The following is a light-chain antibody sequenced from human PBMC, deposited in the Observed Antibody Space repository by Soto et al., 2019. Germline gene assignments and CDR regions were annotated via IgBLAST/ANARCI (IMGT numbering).Light chain of an antibody. CDR3: QQSYGTPLT. V-gene: IGKV1-39*01. CDR1: QSISSY. J-gene: IGKJ1*01. CDR2: AAS. Sequence: DIQMTQSPSSLSASVGDRVTVTCRASQSISSYLNWYQQKPGKAPKLLIYAASTLQSGVQSRFSGSGSGTDFTLTITSLQSEDFATYHCQQSYGTPLTFGQGTKVDIK.